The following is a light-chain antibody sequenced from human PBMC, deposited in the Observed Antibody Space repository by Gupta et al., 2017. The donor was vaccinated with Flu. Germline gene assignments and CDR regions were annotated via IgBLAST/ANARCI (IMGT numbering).Light chain of an antibody. J-gene: IGKJ2*01. CDR1: QSVSSSY. CDR2: GAS. V-gene: IGKV3-20*01. Sequence: EIVLTKSPVTLSLSPGERANLSCRARQSVSSSYLAWYQQKPGQAPRLLIYGASSRASGIPDRFSGSGSGTDFTLTISRLEPEDFAVYYCQHHCSSPYIFGQGTKVDIK. CDR3: QHHCSSPYI.